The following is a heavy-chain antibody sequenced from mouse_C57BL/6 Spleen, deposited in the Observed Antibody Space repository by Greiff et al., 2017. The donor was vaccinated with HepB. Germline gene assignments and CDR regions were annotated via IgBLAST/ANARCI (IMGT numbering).Heavy chain of an antibody. CDR1: GFTFSDYY. J-gene: IGHJ1*03. Sequence: EVHLVESGGGLVQPGGSLKLSCAASGFTFSDYYMYWVRQTPEKRLEWVAYISNGGGSTYYPDTVKGRFTISRDNAKNTLYLQMSRLKSEDTAMYYCARPVYYGSSYDWYFDVWGTGTTVTVSS. CDR2: ISNGGGST. CDR3: ARPVYYGSSYDWYFDV. D-gene: IGHD1-1*01. V-gene: IGHV5-12*01.